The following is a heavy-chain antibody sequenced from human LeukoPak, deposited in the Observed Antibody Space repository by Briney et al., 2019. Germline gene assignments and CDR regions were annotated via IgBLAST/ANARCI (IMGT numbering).Heavy chain of an antibody. CDR3: ARGLLWFGELFLSAFDI. D-gene: IGHD3-10*01. CDR2: IYPGDSDT. Sequence: GESLKISCKGSGYSFTSYWIGWVRQMPGKGLEWMGIIYPGDSDTRYSPSFQGQVTISADKSISTACLQWSSLKASDTAMYYCARGLLWFGELFLSAFDIWGQGTMVTVSS. J-gene: IGHJ3*02. CDR1: GYSFTSYW. V-gene: IGHV5-51*01.